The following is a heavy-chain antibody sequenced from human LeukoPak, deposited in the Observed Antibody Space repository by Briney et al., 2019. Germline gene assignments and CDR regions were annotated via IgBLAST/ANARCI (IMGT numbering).Heavy chain of an antibody. J-gene: IGHJ4*02. CDR2: ISSSSSYI. CDR3: ARGGSYYYGSGSLLYYFDY. CDR1: GFTFSDYY. Sequence: PGGSLRLSCAASGFTFSDYYMSWIRQAPGKGLEWVSSISSSSSYIYYADSVKGRFTISRDNAKNSLYLQMNSLRAEDTAVYYCARGGSYYYGSGSLLYYFDYWGQGTLVTVSS. D-gene: IGHD3-10*01. V-gene: IGHV3-11*06.